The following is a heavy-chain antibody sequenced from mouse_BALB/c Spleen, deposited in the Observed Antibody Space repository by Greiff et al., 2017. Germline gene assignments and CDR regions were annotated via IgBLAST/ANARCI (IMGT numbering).Heavy chain of an antibody. V-gene: IGHV3-6*02. D-gene: IGHD2-1*01. CDR2: ISYDGSN. CDR3: ARDSNYGNYLDY. J-gene: IGHJ2*01. CDR1: GYSITSGYY. Sequence: EVKLMESGPGLVKPSQSLSLTCSVTGYSITSGYYWNWIRQFPGKKLEWMGYISYDGSNNYNPSLKNRISITRDTSKNQFFLKLNSVTTEDTATYYCARDSNYGNYLDYWGQGTTLTVSS.